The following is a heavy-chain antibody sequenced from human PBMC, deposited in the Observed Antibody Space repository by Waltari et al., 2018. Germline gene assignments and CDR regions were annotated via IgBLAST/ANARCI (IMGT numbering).Heavy chain of an antibody. Sequence: QLQLQESGPGLVKPSETLSLTCSVSGGSISSTSYYWGWIRQPPGKGLEWIGSFIYNGNTYYNPSLKSRVTISVDTSKNHFSLQLRSVTAADTAMYYCARPGRVVGGSLMGLDYWGQGTLVTVSS. D-gene: IGHD2-8*01. CDR2: FIYNGNT. V-gene: IGHV4-39*02. CDR1: GGSISSTSYY. CDR3: ARPGRVVGGSLMGLDY. J-gene: IGHJ4*02.